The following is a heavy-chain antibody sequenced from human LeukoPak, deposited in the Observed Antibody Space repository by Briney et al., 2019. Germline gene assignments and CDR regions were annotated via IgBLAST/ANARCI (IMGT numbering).Heavy chain of an antibody. D-gene: IGHD6-19*01. CDR3: ARAPGYSSGYYFDY. J-gene: IGHJ4*02. Sequence: YYWRGMRERAKVTLLWKQRIYTSGSTNYNPSLKSRVTMSVDTSKNQFSLKLSSVTAADTAVYYCARAPGYSSGYYFDYWGQGTLVTVSS. CDR2: IYTSGST. CDR1: YY. V-gene: IGHV4-4*07.